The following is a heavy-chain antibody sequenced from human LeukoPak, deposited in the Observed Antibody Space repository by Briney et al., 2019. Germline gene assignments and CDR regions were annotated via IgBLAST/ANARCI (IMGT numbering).Heavy chain of an antibody. CDR1: GNYW. Sequence: GGSLRLSCAASGNYWMHWVRQAPGKGLVWVSHINRDGSWTSYADSVKGRFTISKDNAKNTVYLQMNNLRAEDTAVYYCVSFYEAYWGRGTLVTVSS. CDR3: VSFYEAY. J-gene: IGHJ4*02. D-gene: IGHD2/OR15-2a*01. CDR2: INRDGSWT. V-gene: IGHV3-74*01.